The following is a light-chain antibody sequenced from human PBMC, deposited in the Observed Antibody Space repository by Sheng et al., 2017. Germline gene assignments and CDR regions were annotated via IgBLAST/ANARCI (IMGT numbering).Light chain of an antibody. V-gene: IGKV3-20*01. CDR3: QQYNNWPRT. CDR2: GAT. J-gene: IGKJ1*01. Sequence: EIVLTQSPGTLSLSPGERATLSCRASQTISSNSLAWYQQKPGQAPRLLIYGATSRATGIPDRFSGSGSGTDFNLTISRLEPEDFAVYYCQQYNNWPRTFGQGTKVEIK. CDR1: QTISSNS.